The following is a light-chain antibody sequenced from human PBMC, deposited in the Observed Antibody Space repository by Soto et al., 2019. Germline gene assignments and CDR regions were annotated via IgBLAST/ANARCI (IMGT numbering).Light chain of an antibody. CDR2: EVS. CDR1: SSDVGNFNY. CDR3: SSYTSINTEV. J-gene: IGLJ1*01. Sequence: QSVLTQPASVSGSPGQSITITCTGTSSDVGNFNYVSWYQHHPGKAPKLTIYEVSNRPSGVSNRFSASKSGNTASLTISGLQAEDEADYYCSSYTSINTEVFRTGTKVTVL. V-gene: IGLV2-14*01.